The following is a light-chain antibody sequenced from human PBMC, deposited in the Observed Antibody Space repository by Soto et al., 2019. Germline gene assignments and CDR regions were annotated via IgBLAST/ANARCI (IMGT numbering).Light chain of an antibody. CDR3: ETWDTSLSAGV. V-gene: IGLV1-51*01. Sequence: QSVLTQPPSVSAAPGQRVSISCSGSSSNMENNPVFWYQQLPGRVPRLLIHDNDKRPSRIPDRFSGSKSGTSATLGITGLQTGDEADYYCETWDTSLSAGVFGGGTKLTVL. J-gene: IGLJ2*01. CDR2: DND. CDR1: SSNMENNP.